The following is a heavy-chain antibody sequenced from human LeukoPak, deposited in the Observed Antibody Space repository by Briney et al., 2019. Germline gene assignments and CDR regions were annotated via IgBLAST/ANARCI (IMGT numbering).Heavy chain of an antibody. CDR1: GYSFTTYW. CDR3: ARDWRYSYEGFDP. V-gene: IGHV5-51*01. J-gene: IGHJ5*02. Sequence: GESLKISCKGSGYSFTTYWIGWVRQMPGKGLEWMGIIYPGDSDTRYSPSFQGQVTISADKSISTAYLQWSSLRSDDTAVYYCARDWRYSYEGFDPWGQGTLVTVSS. D-gene: IGHD5-18*01. CDR2: IYPGDSDT.